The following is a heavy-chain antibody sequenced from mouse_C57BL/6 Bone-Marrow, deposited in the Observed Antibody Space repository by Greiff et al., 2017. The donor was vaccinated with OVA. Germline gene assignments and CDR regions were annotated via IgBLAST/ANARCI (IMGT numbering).Heavy chain of an antibody. J-gene: IGHJ4*01. D-gene: IGHD1-2*01. Sequence: QVLLQQSGADLVRPGTSVKMSCKASEYTFTNYWIGWAKQRPGHGLEWIGDIYPGGGYTNYTEKFKGKATLTADKSSSTTYMQFSRLTSEESAIDYCARSLLRPYYAMDNWGRGTAVTVSS. CDR2: IYPGGGYT. CDR1: EYTFTNYW. V-gene: IGHV1-63*01. CDR3: ARSLLRPYYAMDN.